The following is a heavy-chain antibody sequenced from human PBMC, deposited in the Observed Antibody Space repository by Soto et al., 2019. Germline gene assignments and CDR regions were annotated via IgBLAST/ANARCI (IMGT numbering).Heavy chain of an antibody. CDR3: ARDTGGHYDILTGYSHPLYFDY. D-gene: IGHD3-9*01. V-gene: IGHV3-66*01. Sequence: GGSLRLSCAASGFTVSSNYMSWVRQAPGKGLEWVSVIYSGGSTYYADSVKGRFTISRDNSKNTLYLQMNSLRAEDTAVYYCARDTGGHYDILTGYSHPLYFDYWGQGTLVTVSS. J-gene: IGHJ4*02. CDR1: GFTVSSNY. CDR2: IYSGGST.